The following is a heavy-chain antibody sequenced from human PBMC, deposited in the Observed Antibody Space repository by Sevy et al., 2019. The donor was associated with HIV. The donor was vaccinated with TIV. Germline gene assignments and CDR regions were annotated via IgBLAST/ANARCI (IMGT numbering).Heavy chain of an antibody. Sequence: GGSLRISCTTSGFTFGDYAMNWVRQAPGKGLEWVAFLKSKADGGTVDHAESVKGRFTTSRDDSKSIAYLQMNDMTTESTGVYYCTRWKGLQSIFDYWGQGALVTVSS. J-gene: IGHJ4*02. CDR2: LKSKADGGTV. CDR1: GFTFGDYA. D-gene: IGHD1-1*01. CDR3: TRWKGLQSIFDY. V-gene: IGHV3-49*04.